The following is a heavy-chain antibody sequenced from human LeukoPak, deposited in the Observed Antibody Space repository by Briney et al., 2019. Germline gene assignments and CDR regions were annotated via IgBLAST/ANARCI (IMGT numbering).Heavy chain of an antibody. CDR3: ARAGQQQLVGHY. D-gene: IGHD6-13*01. Sequence: GASVHLSFNSAAYTFSIYYNHLVRDGPGPGLGWMGMIKPSGGSTTYAQRLEGRVTMTRERSTSTVYMEVSSLRSEDTAVYYCARAGQQQLVGHYGGQGTVVTVS. CDR1: AYTFSIYY. V-gene: IGHV1-46*01. CDR2: IKPSGGST. J-gene: IGHJ4*02.